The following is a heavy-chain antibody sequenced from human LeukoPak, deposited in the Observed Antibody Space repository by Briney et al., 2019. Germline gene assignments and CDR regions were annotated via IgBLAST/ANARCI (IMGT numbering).Heavy chain of an antibody. CDR1: GFTFSSKW. CDR3: AIWTIWSGPDY. V-gene: IGHV3-7*01. D-gene: IGHD3-3*01. J-gene: IGHJ4*02. Sequence: GGSLRLSCAASGFTFSSKWMSWVRQAPGKGLEWVANIKHDGSEKYYVDSVKGRFTISRNNAKNSLYLQMNSLRAEDTAVYYCAIWTIWSGPDYWGQGTLVTVSS. CDR2: IKHDGSEK.